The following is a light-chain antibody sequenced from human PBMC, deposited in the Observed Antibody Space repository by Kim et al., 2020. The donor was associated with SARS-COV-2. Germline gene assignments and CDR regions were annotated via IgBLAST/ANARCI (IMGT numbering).Light chain of an antibody. CDR3: QAWDNGAVV. V-gene: IGLV3-1*01. Sequence: VSPGQTATITCSGDNLGNKYISWYQRKPGQSPVVVIYQDNKRPSGIPERFSGSSSDNTATLTISATQAMDEADYYCQAWDNGAVVFGGGTKVTVL. CDR1: NLGNKY. J-gene: IGLJ3*02. CDR2: QDN.